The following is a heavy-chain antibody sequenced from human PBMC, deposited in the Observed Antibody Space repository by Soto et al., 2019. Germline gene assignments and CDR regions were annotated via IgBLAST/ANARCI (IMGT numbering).Heavy chain of an antibody. J-gene: IGHJ3*02. Sequence: GSLRLSCAASGFTFDDYGMSWVRQAPGKGLEWVSGINWNGGSTGYAGSVKGRFTISRDNAKNSLYLQMNSLRAEDTALYYCARVPPGGYSGYDSAFDIWGQGTMVTVSS. CDR2: INWNGGST. V-gene: IGHV3-20*04. CDR3: ARVPPGGYSGYDSAFDI. D-gene: IGHD5-12*01. CDR1: GFTFDDYG.